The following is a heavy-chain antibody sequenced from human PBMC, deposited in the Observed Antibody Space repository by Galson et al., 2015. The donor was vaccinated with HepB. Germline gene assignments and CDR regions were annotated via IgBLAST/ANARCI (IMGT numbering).Heavy chain of an antibody. CDR2: ISAYNGNT. Sequence: SVKVSCKASGYTFTSYGISWVRQAPGQGLEWMEWISAYNGNTNYAQKLQGRVTMTTDTSTSTAYMELRSLGPDDTAVYYWARDRGSGSYCVGGPNKAELTIHLNYWGQGTLVTVSS. CDR3: ARDRGSGSYCVGGPNKAELTIHLNY. CDR1: GYTFTSYG. D-gene: IGHD1-26*01. J-gene: IGHJ4*02. V-gene: IGHV1-18*01.